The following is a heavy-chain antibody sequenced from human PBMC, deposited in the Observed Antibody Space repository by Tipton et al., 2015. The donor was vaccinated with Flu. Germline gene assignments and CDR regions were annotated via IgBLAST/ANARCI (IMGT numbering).Heavy chain of an antibody. D-gene: IGHD2-2*01. CDR1: GGSFSGYY. V-gene: IGHV4-34*01. J-gene: IGHJ6*04. CDR2: INHSGST. Sequence: TLSLTCVVYGGSFSGYYWSWIRQPPGKGLEWIGEINHSGSTNYNPSLKSRVTISVDTSKNQFSLKLSSVTAADTAVYYCARGIVSKYQLLQRPYYYYGMDVWGKGTTVTVSS. CDR3: ARGIVSKYQLLQRPYYYYGMDV.